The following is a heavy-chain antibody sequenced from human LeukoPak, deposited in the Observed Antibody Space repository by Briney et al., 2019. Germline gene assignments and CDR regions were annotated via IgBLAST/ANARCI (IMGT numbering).Heavy chain of an antibody. CDR1: GGSFSGYY. Sequence: PSETLSLTCAVYGGSFSGYYWSWIRQPPGKGLEWIGEINHSGSTNYNPSLKSRVTISVDTSKNQFSLKLSSVTAADTAVYYCARVTAGDHQFLDYWGQGTLVTVSS. CDR3: ARVTAGDHQFLDY. V-gene: IGHV4-34*01. CDR2: INHSGST. J-gene: IGHJ4*02. D-gene: IGHD1-14*01.